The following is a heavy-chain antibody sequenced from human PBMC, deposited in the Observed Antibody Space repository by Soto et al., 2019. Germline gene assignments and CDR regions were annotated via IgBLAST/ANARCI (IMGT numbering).Heavy chain of an antibody. CDR3: ASHIVGATHPFDY. CDR2: IYYSGST. CDR1: GGSISSSSYY. D-gene: IGHD1-26*01. J-gene: IGHJ4*02. Sequence: PSETLSLTCTVSGGSISSSSYYWGWIRQPPGKGLEWIGSIYYSGSTYYNPSLKSRVTISVDTSKNQFSLKLSSVTAADTAVYYCASHIVGATHPFDYWGQGTLVTVSS. V-gene: IGHV4-39*01.